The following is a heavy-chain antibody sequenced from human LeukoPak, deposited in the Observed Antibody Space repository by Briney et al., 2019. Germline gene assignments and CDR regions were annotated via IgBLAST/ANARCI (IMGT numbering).Heavy chain of an antibody. Sequence: SQTLSLTCAISGDSVSSNSAAWNWIRQSPSRGLEWLGRTYYRSKWYNDYAVSVKGRIAVNPDTSKNQFSLQLNSVTPEDTAVYYCARPGMYCSGGNCRSHDAFDIWGQGTMVTVSS. CDR2: TYYRSKWYN. V-gene: IGHV6-1*01. CDR3: ARPGMYCSGGNCRSHDAFDI. J-gene: IGHJ3*02. D-gene: IGHD2-15*01. CDR1: GDSVSSNSAA.